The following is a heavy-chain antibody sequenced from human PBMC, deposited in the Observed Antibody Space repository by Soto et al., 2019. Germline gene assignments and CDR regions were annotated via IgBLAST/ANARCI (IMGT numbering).Heavy chain of an antibody. Sequence: GASVKVPCKASGYTFTGYFMHWVRQAPGQGLEWMGWINPNSGGTSYAQKFQGRVTMTRDTSISTAYMELTRLRSDDTAVYYCARDYGDYDNWFDPWGQGTLVTVSS. D-gene: IGHD4-17*01. V-gene: IGHV1-2*02. CDR1: GYTFTGYF. J-gene: IGHJ5*02. CDR2: INPNSGGT. CDR3: ARDYGDYDNWFDP.